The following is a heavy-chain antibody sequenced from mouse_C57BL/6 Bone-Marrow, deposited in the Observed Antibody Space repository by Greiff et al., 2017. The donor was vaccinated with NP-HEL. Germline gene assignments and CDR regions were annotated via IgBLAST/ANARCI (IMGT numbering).Heavy chain of an antibody. Sequence: EVQVVESGGGLVKPGGSLKLSCAASGFTFSSYAMSWVRQTPEKRLEWVATISDGGSYTYYPDNVKGRFTISRDNAKNNLYLQMSHLKSEDTAMYYCARDHLYYFDYWGQGTTLTVSS. V-gene: IGHV5-4*01. D-gene: IGHD6-1*01. CDR3: ARDHLYYFDY. J-gene: IGHJ2*01. CDR2: ISDGGSYT. CDR1: GFTFSSYA.